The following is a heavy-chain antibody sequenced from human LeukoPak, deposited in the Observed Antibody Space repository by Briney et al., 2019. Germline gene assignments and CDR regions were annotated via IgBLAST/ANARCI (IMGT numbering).Heavy chain of an antibody. CDR3: ARGGFVMTTADFGY. CDR2: ISYDGSNK. Sequence: GRCLRLSCAASGLTFSNYAMHWVRQAPGKGLEWVAVISYDGSNKYYADSVKGRFTISRDNSKNTLYLQMNSLRAEDTAVYYCARGGFVMTTADFGYWGQGTLVTVSS. V-gene: IGHV3-30-3*01. J-gene: IGHJ4*02. D-gene: IGHD4-17*01. CDR1: GLTFSNYA.